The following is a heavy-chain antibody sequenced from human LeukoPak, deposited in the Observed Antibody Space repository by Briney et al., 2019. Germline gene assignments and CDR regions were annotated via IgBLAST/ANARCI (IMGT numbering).Heavy chain of an antibody. V-gene: IGHV3-7*03. Sequence: PGGSLRLSCAASGFTFSSYWMSWVRQAPGKGLEWVANIKQDGSEKYYVDSVKGRFTISRDNAKNSLYLQMNSLRAEDTAVYYCARDRSGSSSLNAFDIWGQGTMVTVSS. CDR1: GFTFSSYW. CDR2: IKQDGSEK. CDR3: ARDRSGSSSLNAFDI. D-gene: IGHD3-10*01. J-gene: IGHJ3*02.